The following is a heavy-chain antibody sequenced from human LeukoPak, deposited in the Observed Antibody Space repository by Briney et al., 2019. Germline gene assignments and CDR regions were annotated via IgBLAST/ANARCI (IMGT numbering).Heavy chain of an antibody. CDR2: ISSSGSTI. Sequence: GGSLRLSCAASGFTFSDYYMSWIRQAPGKGLEWVSYISSSGSTIYYADSVKGRFTISRDNAKNSLYLQMNSLRAEDTAVYYCARDYPTMVRASNRFDPWGQGTLVTVSS. J-gene: IGHJ5*02. V-gene: IGHV3-11*01. CDR1: GFTFSDYY. D-gene: IGHD3-10*01. CDR3: ARDYPTMVRASNRFDP.